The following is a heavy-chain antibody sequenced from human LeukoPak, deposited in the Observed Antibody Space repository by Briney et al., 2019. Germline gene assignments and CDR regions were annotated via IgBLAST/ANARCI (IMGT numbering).Heavy chain of an antibody. V-gene: IGHV3-21*01. CDR1: GFTFSSYS. CDR3: ARDGARFGIVAPMDV. CDR2: ISSSSSYI. D-gene: IGHD3-10*01. J-gene: IGHJ6*04. Sequence: GGALRLSCAASGFTFSSYSMNWVRQAPGKGLEGVSSISSSSSYIYYADSVKGRFTISRDNAKNSLYLQMNSLRAEDTAVYYCARDGARFGIVAPMDVWGKGTTVTVSS.